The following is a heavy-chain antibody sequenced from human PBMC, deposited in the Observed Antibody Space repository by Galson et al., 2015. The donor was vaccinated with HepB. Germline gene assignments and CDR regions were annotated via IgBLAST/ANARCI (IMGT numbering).Heavy chain of an antibody. CDR3: AKDKQWLSYYYYGIDV. J-gene: IGHJ6*02. D-gene: IGHD6-19*01. CDR2: IYTGGST. Sequence: SLRLSCAAPGFTVSSDYMNWVRQAPGKGLEWVSVIYTGGSTYYADSVKGRFTISRDNSKNTVYLQMNSLRPEDTAVYYCAKDKQWLSYYYYGIDVWGQGTTVTVSS. V-gene: IGHV3-66*02. CDR1: GFTVSSDY.